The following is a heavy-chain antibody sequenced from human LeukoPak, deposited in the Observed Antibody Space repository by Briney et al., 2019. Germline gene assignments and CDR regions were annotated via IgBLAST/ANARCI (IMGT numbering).Heavy chain of an antibody. CDR3: ARDGDYEDAFDI. CDR1: GFTFSSYS. CDR2: ISSSSSYI. V-gene: IGHV3-21*01. D-gene: IGHD4-17*01. J-gene: IGHJ3*02. Sequence: GGSLRLSCAASGFTFSSYSMNWVRQAPGKGLEWVSSISSSSSYIYYVDSVKGRFTISRDNAKNSLYLQMNSLRAEDTAVYYCARDGDYEDAFDIWGQGTMVTVSS.